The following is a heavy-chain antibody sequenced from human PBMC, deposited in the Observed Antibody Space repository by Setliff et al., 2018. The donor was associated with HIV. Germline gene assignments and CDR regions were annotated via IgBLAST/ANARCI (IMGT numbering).Heavy chain of an antibody. V-gene: IGHV3-7*01. Sequence: PGGSLRLSCAASGFSFGSYWMSWVRQAPGKGLEWVAHIKPDGSSKKYVDSVKGRFTISRDNAKDSLYLQMHSLRAENTAVYYCAREGITGTTLHPYWGQGTLVTVSS. CDR1: GFSFGSYW. D-gene: IGHD1-7*01. CDR3: AREGITGTTLHPY. CDR2: IKPDGSSK. J-gene: IGHJ4*02.